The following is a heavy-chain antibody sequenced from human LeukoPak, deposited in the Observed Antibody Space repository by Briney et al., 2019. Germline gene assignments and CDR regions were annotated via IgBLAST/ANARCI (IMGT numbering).Heavy chain of an antibody. Sequence: GGSLRLSCAASGFTFSDHWMTWVRQAPGKGLEWVAHIKFDGTEEKFVDSVKGRFPISRDNAKNSLYLQMSSLRAEDTAMYYCARSMVRGGNWFDPWGQGTLVTVSS. V-gene: IGHV3-7*03. CDR3: ARSMVRGGNWFDP. CDR1: GFTFSDHW. D-gene: IGHD3-10*01. CDR2: IKFDGTEE. J-gene: IGHJ5*02.